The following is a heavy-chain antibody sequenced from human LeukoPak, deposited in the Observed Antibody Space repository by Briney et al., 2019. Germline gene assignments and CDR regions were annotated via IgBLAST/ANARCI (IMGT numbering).Heavy chain of an antibody. CDR1: GYTLTELS. V-gene: IGHV1-24*01. J-gene: IGHJ4*02. D-gene: IGHD6-19*01. Sequence: ASVKVSCKVSGYTLTELSMHWVRQAPGKGRGWMGGFDPEDGETIYAQKFQGRVTMTEDTYTDTAYMELSSLRSEDTAVYYCATDPAYSSGWSGYWGQGTLVTVSS. CDR2: FDPEDGET. CDR3: ATDPAYSSGWSGY.